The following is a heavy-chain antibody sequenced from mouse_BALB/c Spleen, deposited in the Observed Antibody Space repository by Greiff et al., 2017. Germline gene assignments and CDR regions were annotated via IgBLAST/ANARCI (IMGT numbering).Heavy chain of an antibody. CDR2: ISRGSSTI. CDR3: ARSEDYDEFAY. V-gene: IGHV5-17*02. D-gene: IGHD2-4*01. Sequence: EVKLVESGGGLVQPGGSRKLSCAASGFTFSSFGMHWVRQTPEKGLEWVAYISRGSSTIYYEDKLKGRFTISRDNPKNTLFLQMTSLRSEDTDMYYCARSEDYDEFAYWGQGTLVTVSA. J-gene: IGHJ3*01. CDR1: GFTFSSFG.